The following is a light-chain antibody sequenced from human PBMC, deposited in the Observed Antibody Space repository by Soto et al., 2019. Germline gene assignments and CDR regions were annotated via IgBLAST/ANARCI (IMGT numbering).Light chain of an antibody. CDR2: DAS. J-gene: IGKJ4*01. CDR3: QQYGSSPLT. V-gene: IGKV3D-20*01. CDR1: QSVSSSY. Sequence: EIVLTQSPATLYLSPGERAPLSXXASQSVSSSYLAWYQQKPGLAPRXVIYDASSRATGIPDRFSGSGSGTDFTLTISRLEPEDFAVYYCQQYGSSPLTFGGGTKVDI.